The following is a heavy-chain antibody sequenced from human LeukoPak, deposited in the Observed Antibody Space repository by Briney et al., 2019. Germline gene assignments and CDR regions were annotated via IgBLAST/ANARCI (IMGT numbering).Heavy chain of an antibody. V-gene: IGHV4-59*01. Sequence: SETLSLTCTVSGGSISSYYWSWIRQPPGKGLEWIGYIYYSGSTNYNPSLKSRVTISVDTSKNQFSLKLSSVTAADTAVYYCARRITGTTSDSFDYWGQGTLVTVSS. D-gene: IGHD1-20*01. CDR1: GGSISSYY. CDR3: ARRITGTTSDSFDY. J-gene: IGHJ4*02. CDR2: IYYSGST.